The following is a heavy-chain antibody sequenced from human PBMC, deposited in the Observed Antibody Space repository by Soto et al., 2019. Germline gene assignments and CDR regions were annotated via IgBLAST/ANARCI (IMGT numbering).Heavy chain of an antibody. CDR3: ARHSSGYDY. CDR1: GFTFSSYA. Sequence: EVQLVESGGDLVQPGGSPTLSCAASGFTFSSYAMHWVRQAPGKGLEYVSAISSDGGSTYYAKSVKGRFTISRDNSKNTLYLQMGSLRAEDMAVYYCARHSSGYDYWGQGTLVTVSS. V-gene: IGHV3-64*01. D-gene: IGHD3-22*01. CDR2: ISSDGGST. J-gene: IGHJ4*02.